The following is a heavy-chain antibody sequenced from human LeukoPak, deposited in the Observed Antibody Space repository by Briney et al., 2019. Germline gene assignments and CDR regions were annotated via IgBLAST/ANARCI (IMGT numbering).Heavy chain of an antibody. Sequence: ASVKVSCKASGYTFTGYHMHWVRQAPGQGLEWMGWINPNSGCTNNAQKFQGRATMTRDTSISTAYMDLSRLRSDDTAVYYCARDLKRETPGYYYGMDVWGQGTTVTVSS. CDR1: GYTFTGYH. CDR3: ARDLKRETPGYYYGMDV. J-gene: IGHJ6*02. CDR2: INPNSGCT. V-gene: IGHV1-2*02. D-gene: IGHD5-24*01.